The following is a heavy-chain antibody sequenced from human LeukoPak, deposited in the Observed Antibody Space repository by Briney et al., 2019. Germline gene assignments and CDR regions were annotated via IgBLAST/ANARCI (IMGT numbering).Heavy chain of an antibody. CDR1: GFTFSRYG. V-gene: IGHV3-30*18. D-gene: IGHD3-16*02. CDR2: ISYDGSNK. CDR3: AKERELSSLGNWFDP. J-gene: IGHJ5*02. Sequence: GRSLRLSCAASGFTFSRYGMHWVRQAPGKGLEWVAVISYDGSNKYYADSVKGRFTISRDNSKNTLYLQMNSLRAEDTTVYYCAKERELSSLGNWFDPWGQGTLVTVSS.